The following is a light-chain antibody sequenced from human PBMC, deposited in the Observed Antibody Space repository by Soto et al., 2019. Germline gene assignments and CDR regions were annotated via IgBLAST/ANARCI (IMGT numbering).Light chain of an antibody. J-gene: IGKJ2*01. CDR3: QHYGGSSYT. Sequence: DIVLTQSPGTLSLSLGERATLSCRASQSVSNKYFSWYRHKPGQAPRLPMYDASTRATGIPGRFSGSWSGTDFTLTISRLEPEDFAVYYCQHYGGSSYTFGQGTYLDIK. CDR2: DAS. V-gene: IGKV3-20*01. CDR1: QSVSNKY.